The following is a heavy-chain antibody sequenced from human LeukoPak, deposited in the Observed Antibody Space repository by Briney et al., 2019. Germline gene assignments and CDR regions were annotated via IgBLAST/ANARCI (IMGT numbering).Heavy chain of an antibody. CDR2: VDHSGGT. D-gene: IGHD2-2*02. CDR1: GGSFSGYY. V-gene: IGHV4-34*01. Sequence: SETLSLTCAVYGGSFSGYYWTWIRQPPGKGLEWIGEVDHSGGTNYSPSLKSRVTISVDTSKTQFSLSLSSVTAADTAEYYCARGSCSNNRCHTAEKYWFDPWGQGTLVTVSS. J-gene: IGHJ5*02. CDR3: ARGSCSNNRCHTAEKYWFDP.